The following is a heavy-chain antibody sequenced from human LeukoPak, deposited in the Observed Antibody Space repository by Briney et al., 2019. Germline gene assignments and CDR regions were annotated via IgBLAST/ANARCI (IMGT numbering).Heavy chain of an antibody. Sequence: GGSLRLSCAASGFAFSSYWMHWVRQDPGKGLVWVSRINTDGTTTVYADSVRGRFTISRDNAKNSLFLQMNSLRDEDTAVYYCARGRAYCGGDCYSGWFDPWGQGTLVTVSS. D-gene: IGHD2-21*02. V-gene: IGHV3-74*01. CDR3: ARGRAYCGGDCYSGWFDP. CDR2: INTDGTTT. J-gene: IGHJ5*02. CDR1: GFAFSSYW.